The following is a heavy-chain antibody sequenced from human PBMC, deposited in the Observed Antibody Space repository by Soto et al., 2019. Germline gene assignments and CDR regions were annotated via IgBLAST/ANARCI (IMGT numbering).Heavy chain of an antibody. J-gene: IGHJ4*02. D-gene: IGHD3-22*01. V-gene: IGHV3-30-3*01. CDR1: GFIFSNYA. CDR2: VSYDGSNQ. Sequence: QVHLVESGGGVVQPGRSLRVSCAASGFIFSNYAMHWVRQAPGKGLEWVAVVSYDGSNQFYAESVKGRFTISRDSSKTTLYLQINNLREEDTAVYYCARDRVYYYDNSGYYNFDYWGQGTLVIVSS. CDR3: ARDRVYYYDNSGYYNFDY.